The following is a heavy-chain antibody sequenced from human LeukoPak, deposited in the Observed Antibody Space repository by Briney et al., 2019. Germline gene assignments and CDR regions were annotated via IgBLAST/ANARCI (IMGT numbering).Heavy chain of an antibody. V-gene: IGHV3-23*01. Sequence: GGSLRLSCAASGFTFSSYAMNWVRQAPGKGLEWVSAITGSGGRTYYADSVKGRFTISRDNSKNTLYLQVNSLRAEDTAIYYCAKDRVDGSGSQFDSWGQGSLVTVSS. J-gene: IGHJ4*02. CDR3: AKDRVDGSGSQFDS. CDR1: GFTFSSYA. D-gene: IGHD3-10*01. CDR2: ITGSGGRT.